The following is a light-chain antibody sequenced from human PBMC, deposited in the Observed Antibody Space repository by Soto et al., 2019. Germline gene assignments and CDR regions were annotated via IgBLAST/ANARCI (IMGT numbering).Light chain of an antibody. J-gene: IGKJ1*01. V-gene: IGKV3-11*01. CDR3: QQNDTSPLT. CDR1: PSVSSY. Sequence: IVLTQSPATLSLSPGASATLSCSASPSVSSYLAWYQQKPGQAPRLLIYDASNRASGIPARFSGSGSGTDFSLTISRLEPEDFAIYYCQQNDTSPLTFGQGTKVDI. CDR2: DAS.